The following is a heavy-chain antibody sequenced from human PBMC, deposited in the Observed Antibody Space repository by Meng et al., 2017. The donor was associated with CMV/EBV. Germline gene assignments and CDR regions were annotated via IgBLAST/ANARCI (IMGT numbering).Heavy chain of an antibody. D-gene: IGHD5-12*01. J-gene: IGHJ4*02. CDR3: AEGGESGYDWHFDY. CDR1: GYTFTSYD. Sequence: ASVKVSCKASGYTFTSYDINWVRQATGQGLEWMGWMNPNSGNTGYAQKFQGRVTITTDESTSTAYMELSSLRSEDTAAYYCAEGGESGYDWHFDYWGQGTLVTVSS. CDR2: MNPNSGNT. V-gene: IGHV1-8*01.